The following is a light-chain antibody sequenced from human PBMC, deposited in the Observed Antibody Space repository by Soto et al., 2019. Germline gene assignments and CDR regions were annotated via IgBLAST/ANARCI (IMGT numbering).Light chain of an antibody. CDR1: QSVSSY. CDR2: DAS. V-gene: IGKV3-11*01. CDR3: QQRSNWPPWT. Sequence: EIVLTQSPATLSLSPGERAPLSCRASQSVSSYLAWYQQKPGQAPRLLIYDASNRATGIPARFSGSGSGTDFTLTISSLEPEDFAVYYCQQRSNWPPWTFGQGTKGAIK. J-gene: IGKJ1*01.